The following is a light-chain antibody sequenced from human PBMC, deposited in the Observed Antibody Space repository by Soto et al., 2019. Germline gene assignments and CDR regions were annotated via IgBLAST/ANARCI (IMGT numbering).Light chain of an antibody. CDR1: QSISPW. Sequence: DIPMTQSPSTLSASVGDRVTITCRASQSISPWLAWYQQKPGKAPKLLIYDVSSLESGVPSRFSGSGSGTEFTLTISSLQPDDFATYYCQQYNTYSLTFGQGTQVDVK. J-gene: IGKJ1*01. CDR2: DVS. V-gene: IGKV1-5*01. CDR3: QQYNTYSLT.